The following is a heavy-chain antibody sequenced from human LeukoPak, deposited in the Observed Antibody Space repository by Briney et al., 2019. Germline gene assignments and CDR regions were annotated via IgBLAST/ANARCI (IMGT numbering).Heavy chain of an antibody. J-gene: IGHJ4*02. CDR3: ARDNYDTGGYYFD. CDR1: GFTFSSYE. D-gene: IGHD3-22*01. V-gene: IGHV3-48*03. CDR2: ISSGGDTT. Sequence: GGSLRLSCAASGFTFSSYEMNWVRQAPGKGLDWVSYISSGGDTTYYADSVKGRFTISRDNAKDSLYLQMNSLRAEDTAVYYCARDNYDTGGYYFDWGQGTLVTVSS.